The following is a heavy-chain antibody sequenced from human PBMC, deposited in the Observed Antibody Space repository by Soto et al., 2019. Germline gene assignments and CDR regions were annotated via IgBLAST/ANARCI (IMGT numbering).Heavy chain of an antibody. Sequence: SETLSLTCTVSGGSISSGGYYWSWILQHPGKGLEWIGYIYYSGSTYYNPSLKSRVTISVDTSKNQFSLKLSSVTAADTAVYYCARGPVPSPTHLHYWGQGTLVTVSS. CDR1: GGSISSGGYY. J-gene: IGHJ4*02. V-gene: IGHV4-31*03. CDR2: IYYSGST. CDR3: ARGPVPSPTHLHY.